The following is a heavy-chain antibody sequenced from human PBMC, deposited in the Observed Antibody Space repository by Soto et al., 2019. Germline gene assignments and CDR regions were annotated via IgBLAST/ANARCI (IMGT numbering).Heavy chain of an antibody. J-gene: IGHJ4*02. D-gene: IGHD6-13*01. CDR1: GFTFSSYG. CDR2: IWYDGSNK. V-gene: IGHV3-33*01. Sequence: ESGGGVVQPGRSLRLSCAASGFTFSSYGMHWVRQAPGKGLEWVAVIWYDGSNKYYADSVKGRFTISRDNSKNTLYLQMNSLRAEDTAVYYCARDHGSSSDLLFYWGQGTLVTVSS. CDR3: ARDHGSSSDLLFY.